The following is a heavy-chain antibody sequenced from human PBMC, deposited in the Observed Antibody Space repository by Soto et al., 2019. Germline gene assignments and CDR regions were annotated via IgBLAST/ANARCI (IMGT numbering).Heavy chain of an antibody. Sequence: LPETLSLTCTVSGGSISSVIYYWGWIRQPPGKGLEWIGSIYYSGSAYYSPSLKSRVTMSVDTSKNQLSLKLSSVTAADTAVYYCARLHCNSPNCVPLDPWGQGTLVTVSS. D-gene: IGHD2-2*01. CDR3: ARLHCNSPNCVPLDP. J-gene: IGHJ5*02. V-gene: IGHV4-39*01. CDR1: GGSISSVIYY. CDR2: IYYSGSA.